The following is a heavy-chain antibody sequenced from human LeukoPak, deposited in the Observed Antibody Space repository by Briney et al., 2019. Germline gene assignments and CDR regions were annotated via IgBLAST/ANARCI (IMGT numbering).Heavy chain of an antibody. J-gene: IGHJ6*02. Sequence: GASVKVSCKASGYPFISYDINWVRQAAGQGLEWMGWMNPNGGNTDYAQKFQGRVTMTRNTAISTAYMELSSLRSDDTAVFYCARGMSGREVGDKYYFQFNGMDVWGQGTTVTVSS. CDR3: ARGMSGREVGDKYYFQFNGMDV. V-gene: IGHV1-8*01. CDR1: GYPFISYD. CDR2: MNPNGGNT. D-gene: IGHD3-10*01.